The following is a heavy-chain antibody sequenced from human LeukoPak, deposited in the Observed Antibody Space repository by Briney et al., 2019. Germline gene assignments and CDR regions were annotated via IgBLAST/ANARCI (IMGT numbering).Heavy chain of an antibody. CDR2: IYYSGST. CDR1: GGSISSYY. D-gene: IGHD2-2*01. V-gene: IGHV4-59*01. J-gene: IGHJ3*02. CDR3: ARAMPGMDDAFYI. Sequence: SETLSLTCTVSGGSISSYYWSWIRQPPGKGLQWIGYIYYSGSTNYSLSLKSRVTISVDTSTSQLSLKPSSVTAADTAVYYCARAMPGMDDAFYIWGQGTMVTVSS.